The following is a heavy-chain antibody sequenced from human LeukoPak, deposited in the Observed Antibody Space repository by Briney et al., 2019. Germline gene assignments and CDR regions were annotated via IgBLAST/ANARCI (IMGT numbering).Heavy chain of an antibody. CDR2: MNPNTGNT. Sequence: GASVKVSCKASGYTFTTFDMNWVRQATGQGLEWMGWMNPNTGNTGYAQKFQGRVTITRNTSISTAYMELTSLRSEDTAIYYCARDSQGGGSYVDYWGQGTLVTVSS. D-gene: IGHD3-16*01. J-gene: IGHJ4*02. CDR3: ARDSQGGGSYVDY. CDR1: GYTFTTFD. V-gene: IGHV1-8*03.